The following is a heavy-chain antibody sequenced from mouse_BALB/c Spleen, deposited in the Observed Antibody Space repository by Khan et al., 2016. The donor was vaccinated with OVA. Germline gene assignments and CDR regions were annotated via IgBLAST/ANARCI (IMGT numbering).Heavy chain of an antibody. V-gene: IGHV5-15*02. D-gene: IGHD1-2*01. Sequence: EVELVESGGGLVQPGGSRKLSCAASGFTFSDYGMAWVRQAPGKGPEWVAFISDLAYTIYYGDAVTGRFTISRENAKKTPYLEMSSLRSEDTAMYYCARGGGTAPFAYWGRGTLVTVSA. CDR2: ISDLAYTI. CDR3: ARGGGTAPFAY. CDR1: GFTFSDYG. J-gene: IGHJ3*01.